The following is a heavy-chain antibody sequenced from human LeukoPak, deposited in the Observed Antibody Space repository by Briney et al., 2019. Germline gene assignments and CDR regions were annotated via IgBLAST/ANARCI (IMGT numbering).Heavy chain of an antibody. D-gene: IGHD1-26*01. J-gene: IGHJ3*02. CDR2: INPNSGGT. Sequence: ASVKVSCKASGYTFTGYYMHWVRQAPGQGLEWMGWINPNSGGTNYAQKFQGRVTMTRDTSISTAYMELSRLRSDDTAVYYCARVRLLSGSYEAFDIWGQGTMVTVSS. V-gene: IGHV1-2*02. CDR3: ARVRLLSGSYEAFDI. CDR1: GYTFTGYY.